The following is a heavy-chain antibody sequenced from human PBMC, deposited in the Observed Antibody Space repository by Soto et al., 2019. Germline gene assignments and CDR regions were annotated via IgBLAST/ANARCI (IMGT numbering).Heavy chain of an antibody. Sequence: SLTCIVSGDSVTSGSYYWTWLRQPPGKGLEWIGYISYTGRTKYNPSLQSRVTISVDTSKNDFSLNLSSVTAADTAVYFCAREWGLLPFYVMNVWGHGTAVTVS. CDR3: AREWGLLPFYVMNV. D-gene: IGHD7-27*01. V-gene: IGHV4-61*03. J-gene: IGHJ6*02. CDR1: GDSVTSGSYY. CDR2: ISYTGRT.